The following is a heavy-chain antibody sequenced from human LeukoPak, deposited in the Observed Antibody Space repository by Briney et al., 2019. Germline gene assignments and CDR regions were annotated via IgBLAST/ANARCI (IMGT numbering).Heavy chain of an antibody. CDR1: GYTFTSYD. Sequence: ASVKVSCKASGYTFTSYDINWVRQATGQGLEWMGWMNPNSGNTGYAQKFQGRVTMTRNTSISTAYMELSSLRSEDTAVYYCAGVVRQWLVTIDYWGQGTLVTVSS. J-gene: IGHJ4*02. CDR2: MNPNSGNT. CDR3: AGVVRQWLVTIDY. D-gene: IGHD6-19*01. V-gene: IGHV1-8*01.